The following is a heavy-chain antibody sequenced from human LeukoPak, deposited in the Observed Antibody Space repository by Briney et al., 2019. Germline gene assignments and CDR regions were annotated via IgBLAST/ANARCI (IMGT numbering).Heavy chain of an antibody. CDR1: GFTFSSYE. CDR3: ARDRGGRSWYRWFDP. Sequence: PGGSLRLSCAASGFTFSSYEMNWVRQAPGKGLEWVSYISSSGSTIYYADSVKGRFTISRDNAKNSLYLQMNSLRAEDTAVYYCARDRGGRSWYRWFDPWGQGTLVTVSS. D-gene: IGHD6-13*01. CDR2: ISSSGSTI. J-gene: IGHJ5*02. V-gene: IGHV3-48*03.